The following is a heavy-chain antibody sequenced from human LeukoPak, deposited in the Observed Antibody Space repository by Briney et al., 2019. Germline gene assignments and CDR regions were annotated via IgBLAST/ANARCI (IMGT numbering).Heavy chain of an antibody. D-gene: IGHD3-9*01. CDR3: ATGRSIRYFDY. CDR1: GVSIFSYY. J-gene: IGHJ4*02. Sequence: SETLPLTCSVSGVSIFSYYWNWIRQPPGKGLEWIGYVHYSGSTNYNPSLKSRVTISVDTSKSQFSLKLSSATAADTAVYYCATGRSIRYFDYWGQGTLLTVSS. CDR2: VHYSGST. V-gene: IGHV4-59*08.